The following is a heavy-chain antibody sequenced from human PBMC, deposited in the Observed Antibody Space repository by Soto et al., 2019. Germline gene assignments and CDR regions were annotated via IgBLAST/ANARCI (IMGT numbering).Heavy chain of an antibody. CDR1: GFTFSDYY. V-gene: IGHV3-11*06. CDR3: ARDSVVTAMRSHYYYYGMDV. D-gene: IGHD2-21*02. Sequence: NPGGSLRLSCAASGFTFSDYYMSWIRQAPGKGLEWVSYISSSSSYTNYADSVKGRFTTSRDNAKNSLYLQMNSLRAEDTAVYYCARDSVVTAMRSHYYYYGMDVWGQGTTVTVSS. CDR2: ISSSSSYT. J-gene: IGHJ6*02.